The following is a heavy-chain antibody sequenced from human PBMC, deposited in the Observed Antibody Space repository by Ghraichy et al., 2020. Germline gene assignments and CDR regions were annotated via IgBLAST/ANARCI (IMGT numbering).Heavy chain of an antibody. Sequence: GESLNISCAASGFTFSSYSMTWVRQAPGKGLEWVSATSGGGGSTYYADSVKGRCTISRDNSKNTLYLQMNSLRAEDTAVYSCAKVVSWRYFDLWGRGTLVTVSS. D-gene: IGHD5/OR15-5a*01. CDR2: TSGGGGST. V-gene: IGHV3-23*01. J-gene: IGHJ2*01. CDR3: AKVVSWRYFDL. CDR1: GFTFSSYS.